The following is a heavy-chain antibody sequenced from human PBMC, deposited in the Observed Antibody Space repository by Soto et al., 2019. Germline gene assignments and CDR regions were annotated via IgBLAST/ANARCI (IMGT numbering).Heavy chain of an antibody. Sequence: SETLSLTCAAYGGSVNGYYWNWFRRPPGKGLEWIGEINHTGGTHYNPSLKSRVTMSVDTSKNQFSLRLSSVTAADTAIYYCATRITVFGLLIPPFDPWGQGTQVTVSS. CDR1: GGSVNGYY. D-gene: IGHD3-3*01. J-gene: IGHJ5*02. CDR2: INHTGGT. CDR3: ATRITVFGLLIPPFDP. V-gene: IGHV4-34*01.